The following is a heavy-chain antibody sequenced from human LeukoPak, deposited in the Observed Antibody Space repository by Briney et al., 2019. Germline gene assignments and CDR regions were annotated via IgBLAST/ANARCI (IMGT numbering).Heavy chain of an antibody. V-gene: IGHV3-48*01. Sequence: GGSLRLSCAASGFTFSSYHMNWVRQAPGKGLEWVSYISIFSSTIYYADSVKGRFTISRHDANSLVYLQMNSLRAEDTAVYYCARTNERELDYWGQGTLVTVSS. D-gene: IGHD1-26*01. J-gene: IGHJ4*02. CDR2: ISIFSSTI. CDR1: GFTFSSYH. CDR3: ARTNERELDY.